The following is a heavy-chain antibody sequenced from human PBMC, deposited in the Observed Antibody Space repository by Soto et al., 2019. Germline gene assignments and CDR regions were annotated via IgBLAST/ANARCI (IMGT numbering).Heavy chain of an antibody. CDR2: ISYDGSNK. CDR1: GFSFSSYG. V-gene: IGHV3-30*18. J-gene: IGHJ4*02. Sequence: QVQLVESGGGVVQPGRSLRLSCAASGFSFSSYGMHWVRQAPGKGLEWVAVISYDGSNKYYADSVKGRFTISRDNSKNTLYLQMNSLQMNSLRAEDTAVYYCAKEDGSGSYYKFRPFDYWGQGTLVTVSS. D-gene: IGHD3-10*01. CDR3: AKEDGSGSYYKFRPFDY.